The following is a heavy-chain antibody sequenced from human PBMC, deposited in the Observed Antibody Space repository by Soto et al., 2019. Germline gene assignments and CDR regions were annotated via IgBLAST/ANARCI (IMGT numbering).Heavy chain of an antibody. J-gene: IGHJ4*02. Sequence: QVQLQESGPGLEMPSETVSLTCTVYGGSVSRGAYYWNWIRQPPAEGLEWVGYTYYTGSTNYNPSLKSRITISVDTSKNQFSLKLTSVTTADTAIYYCAGAIAARPFDSWGQGTLVTVSS. D-gene: IGHD6-6*01. CDR2: TYYTGST. CDR3: AGAIAARPFDS. V-gene: IGHV4-61*08. CDR1: GGSVSRGAYY.